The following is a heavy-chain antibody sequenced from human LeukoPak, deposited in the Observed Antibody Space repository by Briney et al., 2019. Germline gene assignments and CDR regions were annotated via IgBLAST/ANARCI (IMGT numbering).Heavy chain of an antibody. Sequence: GGSLRLSCAASGFTFSSFGMHWVRQAPGKGLEGVTFIRYDGNNKHYVDSVKGRFTIYRDNSKNMLYLEMNRLRAEDTAVYYCARGRVGATGYYYMDVWGKGTTVTVSS. D-gene: IGHD1-26*01. CDR2: IRYDGNNK. CDR3: ARGRVGATGYYYMDV. CDR1: GFTFSSFG. J-gene: IGHJ6*03. V-gene: IGHV3-30*02.